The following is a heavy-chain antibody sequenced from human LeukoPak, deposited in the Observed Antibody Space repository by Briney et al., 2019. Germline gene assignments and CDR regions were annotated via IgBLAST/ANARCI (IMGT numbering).Heavy chain of an antibody. D-gene: IGHD3-3*01. V-gene: IGHV3-74*01. J-gene: IGHJ6*03. CDR2: INNDGSRT. Sequence: PGGSLRLSCAASGFTFSNHWMHWVRLVPGKGLVWVSHINNDGSRTSYADSVKGRFTVSRDNANNTLFLQMNSLRAEDTAVYYCARPPYFDFWSGFYSDNYYYVEVWGKGTSVTVAS. CDR1: GFTFSNHW. CDR3: ARPPYFDFWSGFYSDNYYYVEV.